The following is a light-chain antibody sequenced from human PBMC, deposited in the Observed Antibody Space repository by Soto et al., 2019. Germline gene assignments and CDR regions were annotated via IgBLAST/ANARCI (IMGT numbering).Light chain of an antibody. J-gene: IGKJ4*01. CDR1: QSISNW. CDR3: QQSNSYPLT. CDR2: KAS. V-gene: IGKV1-5*03. Sequence: DIQMTQSPSTPSASVGDSVTITSRDSQSISNWLAWYQQKPGKAPNLLIYKASALETGVPSRFSGSGSGTEFTLTITSLQPEDFATYYCQQSNSYPLTFGGGTRVEI.